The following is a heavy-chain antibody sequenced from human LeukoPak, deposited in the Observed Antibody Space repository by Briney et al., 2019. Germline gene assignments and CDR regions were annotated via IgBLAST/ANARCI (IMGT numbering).Heavy chain of an antibody. D-gene: IGHD2-8*01. CDR1: GFTFSSYA. Sequence: GGSLRLSCAASGFTFSSYAMHWVRQAPGEGLEWVAVISYDGSNKYYADSVKGRFTISRDNSKNTLYLQMNSLRAEDTAVYYCARDGMVPGDAFDIWGQGTMVTVSS. CDR3: ARDGMVPGDAFDI. V-gene: IGHV3-30-3*01. J-gene: IGHJ3*02. CDR2: ISYDGSNK.